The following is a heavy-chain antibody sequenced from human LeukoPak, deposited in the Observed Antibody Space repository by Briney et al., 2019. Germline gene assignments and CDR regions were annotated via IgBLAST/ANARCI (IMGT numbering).Heavy chain of an antibody. D-gene: IGHD3-3*01. J-gene: IGHJ4*02. V-gene: IGHV3-15*01. CDR2: IKSKTDGGTT. CDR3: LKDYDFWSGYDYFDY. CDR1: GFTFSNAW. Sequence: GGSLRLSCAASGFTFSNAWMSWVRQAPGKGLEWVGRIKSKTDGGTTDYAAPVKGRFTISRDDSKNTLYLQMNSLKTEDTAVYYCLKDYDFWSGYDYFDYWGQGTLVAVSS.